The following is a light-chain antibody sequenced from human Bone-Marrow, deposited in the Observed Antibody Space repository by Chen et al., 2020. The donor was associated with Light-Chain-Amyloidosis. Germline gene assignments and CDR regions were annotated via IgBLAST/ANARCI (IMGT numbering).Light chain of an antibody. CDR3: QVWDRSSDRPV. J-gene: IGLJ3*02. V-gene: IGLV3-21*02. CDR2: DDS. CDR1: NIGSTS. Sequence: SYVLTQPSSVSVAPGQTATIACGGNNIGSTSVHWYQQTPGQAPLLVVYDDSDRPSGIPDRLAGSNSGNTATLTISRVEAGDEAEYYCQVWDRSSDRPVFGGGTKLTVL.